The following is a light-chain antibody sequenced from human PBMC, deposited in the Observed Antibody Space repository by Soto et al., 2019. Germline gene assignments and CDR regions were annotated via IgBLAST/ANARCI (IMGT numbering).Light chain of an antibody. CDR1: SSDVGGYNY. CDR2: DVS. CDR3: PTYTGSSIFV. J-gene: IGLJ1*01. V-gene: IGLV2-14*01. Sequence: QSALTQPASVSGSPGQSITISCTGTSSDVGGYNYVSWYQQHPGKAPKLMIYDVSNRPSGVSNRFSGSKSGNTASLTISGLKAEDEADYTCPTYTGSSIFVFATGT.